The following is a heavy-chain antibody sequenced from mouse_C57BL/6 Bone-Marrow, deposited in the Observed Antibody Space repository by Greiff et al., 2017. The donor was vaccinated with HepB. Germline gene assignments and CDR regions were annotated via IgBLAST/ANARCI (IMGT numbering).Heavy chain of an antibody. D-gene: IGHD1-1*01. V-gene: IGHV1-61*01. CDR2: IYPSDSET. CDR3: ARSKGPYSYGSSYGFAY. CDR1: GYTFTSYW. Sequence: VQLQQPGAELVRPGSSVKLSCKASGYTFTSYWMDWVKQRPGQGLEWIGNIYPSDSETHYNQKFKDKATLTVDKSSSTAYMQLSSLTSEDSAVYYCARSKGPYSYGSSYGFAYWGQGTLVTVSA. J-gene: IGHJ3*01.